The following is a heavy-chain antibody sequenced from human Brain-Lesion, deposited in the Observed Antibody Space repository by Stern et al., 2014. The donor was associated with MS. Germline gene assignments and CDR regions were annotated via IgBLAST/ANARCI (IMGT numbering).Heavy chain of an antibody. J-gene: IGHJ4*02. CDR3: ARGHWELLGNNYFDS. D-gene: IGHD1-26*01. V-gene: IGHV4-61*02. CDR2: LPARGAT. CDR1: GASISSGTSY. Sequence: VQLVESGPGLVKPSQTLSLTCTVSGASISSGTSYWSWIRPPAGGGLEWFGRLPARGATYYHPSLKSRVTISGDTSKNQFSLNLNSVTAADTAVYYCARGHWELLGNNYFDSWGQGTLVTVSS.